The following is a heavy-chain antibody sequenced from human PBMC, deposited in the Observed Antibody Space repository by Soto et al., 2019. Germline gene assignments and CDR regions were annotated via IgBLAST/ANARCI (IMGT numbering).Heavy chain of an antibody. CDR2: IYYSGST. CDR1: GGSISSYY. Sequence: PSETLSHTCTVSGGSISSYYWSWIRHPPGKGLEWIGFIYYSGSTNYNPSLKSRVTISVDTSKNQFSLKLSSVTAADTAVYYCARGSPQLPPALVEPWDFDPWGQGTLVTVS. CDR3: ARGSPQLPPALVEPWDFDP. D-gene: IGHD1-1*01. V-gene: IGHV4-59*01. J-gene: IGHJ5*02.